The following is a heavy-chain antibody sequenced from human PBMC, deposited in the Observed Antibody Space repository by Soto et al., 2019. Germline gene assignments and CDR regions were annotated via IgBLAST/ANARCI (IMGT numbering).Heavy chain of an antibody. D-gene: IGHD5-12*01. CDR1: GDSISSHHW. V-gene: IGHV4-4*01. CDR2: VHHSGNT. J-gene: IGHJ1*01. Sequence: QVQLQESGPGLVKTAGTLSLTCAVSGDSISSHHWWQWVRKAPGKGLEWIGEVHHSGNTNYNPSLKGRVTIFVDKSRNQCSLDLRSVNDADTALYFCARGPDIAGQRPSGYFPHWGQGTLITVSS. CDR3: ARGPDIAGQRPSGYFPH.